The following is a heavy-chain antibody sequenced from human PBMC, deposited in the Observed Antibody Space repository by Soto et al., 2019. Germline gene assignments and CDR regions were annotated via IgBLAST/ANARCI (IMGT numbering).Heavy chain of an antibody. Sequence: QVQLVQSGAEVKKPGSSVKVSCKASGGSFSTYGISWVRQAPGQGLEWMGGFIPVFTTAKYAQKFQGRVSITADEPTETAYMELSSLRSEDTAVYFCARDGVDVSRTTVRHGALDIWGQGTVVTVSS. CDR2: FIPVFTTA. D-gene: IGHD4-17*01. V-gene: IGHV1-69*01. CDR3: ARDGVDVSRTTVRHGALDI. CDR1: GGSFSTYG. J-gene: IGHJ3*02.